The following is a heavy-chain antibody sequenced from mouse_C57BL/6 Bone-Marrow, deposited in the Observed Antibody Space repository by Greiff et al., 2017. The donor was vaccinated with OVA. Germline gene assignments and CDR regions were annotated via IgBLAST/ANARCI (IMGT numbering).Heavy chain of an antibody. D-gene: IGHD6-1*01. CDR1: GFTFSSYG. Sequence: EVKVVESGGDLVKPGGSLKLSCAASGFTFSSYGMSWVRQTPDKRLEWVATISSGGSYTYYPDSVKGRFTISRDNAKNTLYLQMSSLKSEDTAMYYCASPLWYFDVWGTGTTVTVSS. J-gene: IGHJ1*03. CDR2: ISSGGSYT. CDR3: ASPLWYFDV. V-gene: IGHV5-6*01.